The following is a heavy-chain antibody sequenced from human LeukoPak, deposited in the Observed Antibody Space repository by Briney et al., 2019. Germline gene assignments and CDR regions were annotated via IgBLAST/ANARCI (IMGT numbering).Heavy chain of an antibody. V-gene: IGHV3-15*01. D-gene: IGHD2-15*01. CDR1: GFTFSNAW. Sequence: KSGGSLRLSCAASGFTFSNAWMSWVRQAPGKGLEWVGRIKSKTDGGTTDYAAPVKGRFTISRDDSKNTLYLQMNSLKTEDTAVYYCTTKIYPYRSGGSCYAFDIWGQGTMVTVSS. CDR2: IKSKTDGGTT. CDR3: TTKIYPYRSGGSCYAFDI. J-gene: IGHJ3*02.